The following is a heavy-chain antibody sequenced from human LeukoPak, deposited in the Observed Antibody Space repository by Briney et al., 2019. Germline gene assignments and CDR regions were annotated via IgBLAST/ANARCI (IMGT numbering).Heavy chain of an antibody. CDR1: GYTFTGYY. J-gene: IGHJ4*02. Sequence: ASVQASCKACGYTFTGYYMHWVRQAAGQGLAWMGWINPNSGGTNYAQKFQGRVTMTRDTSISTAYMELSRLRSDDTAVYYCATGYSSSWYYFDYWGQGTLVTVSS. CDR2: INPNSGGT. CDR3: ATGYSSSWYYFDY. V-gene: IGHV1-2*02. D-gene: IGHD6-13*01.